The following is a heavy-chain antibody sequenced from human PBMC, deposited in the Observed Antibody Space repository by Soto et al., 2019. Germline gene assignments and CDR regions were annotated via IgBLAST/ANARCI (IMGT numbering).Heavy chain of an antibody. D-gene: IGHD6-19*01. CDR1: EFSLSSSD. CDR2: SSFDGTQQ. CDR3: AKQLRGSGWYPLDS. Sequence: GGSLRLSCTASEFSLSSSDMHWVGRSPGKGLEWLAVSSFDGTQQFYGDSVKGRFTVSRDNSNNTLYLEMNSLRTEDTAVYYCAKQLRGSGWYPLDSWGQGTPVTVSS. J-gene: IGHJ4*02. V-gene: IGHV3-30*18.